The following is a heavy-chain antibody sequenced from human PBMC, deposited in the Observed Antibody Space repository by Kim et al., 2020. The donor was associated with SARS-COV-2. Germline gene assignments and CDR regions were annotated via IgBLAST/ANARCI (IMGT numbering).Heavy chain of an antibody. CDR1: GFTFSSYS. D-gene: IGHD4-17*01. CDR3: ASGYGDYPAPFDY. Sequence: GGSLRLSCAASGFTFSSYSMNWVRQAPGKGLEWVSYISSSSTIYYADSVKGRFTISRDNAKNSLYLQMNSLRDEDTAVYYCASGYGDYPAPFDYWGQGTL. CDR2: ISSSSTI. J-gene: IGHJ4*02. V-gene: IGHV3-48*02.